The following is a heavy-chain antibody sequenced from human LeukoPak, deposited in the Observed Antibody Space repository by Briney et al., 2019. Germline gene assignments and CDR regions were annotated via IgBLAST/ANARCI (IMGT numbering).Heavy chain of an antibody. J-gene: IGHJ5*02. CDR2: INHSGST. CDR3: ARGTDSTNWFDP. D-gene: IGHD2/OR15-2a*01. Sequence: SETLSLTCAVYGGSSSGYYWSWIRQPPGKGLEWIGEINHSGSTNYNPSLKSRVTISVDTSKNQFSLKLSSVTAADTAVYYCARGTDSTNWFDPWGQGTLVTVSS. V-gene: IGHV4-34*01. CDR1: GGSSSGYY.